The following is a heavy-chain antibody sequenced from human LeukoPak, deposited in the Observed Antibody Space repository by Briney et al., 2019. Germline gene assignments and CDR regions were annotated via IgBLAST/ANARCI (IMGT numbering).Heavy chain of an antibody. D-gene: IGHD3-3*01. CDR2: ISYDGSSK. V-gene: IGHV3-30*18. J-gene: IGHJ4*02. CDR3: AKGPDSSCYYSLDN. Sequence: GGSLRLSCAASKFTFSTYDMHWVRQAPGKGLEWVAVISYDGSSKYYADSVKGRFTISRDNSKNTLYVQMNSLRTEDTAIYYCAKGPDSSCYYSLDNWGQGTLVTVSS. CDR1: KFTFSTYD.